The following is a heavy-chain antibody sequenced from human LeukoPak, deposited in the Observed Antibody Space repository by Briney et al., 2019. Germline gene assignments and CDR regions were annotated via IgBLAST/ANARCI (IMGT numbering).Heavy chain of an antibody. CDR2: IRYDGRNK. D-gene: IGHD2-8*02. CDR3: ATYRQVLLPFES. Sequence: GGSLRLSCAASGFTFSSYSMNWVRQAPGKGLDWVAFIRYDGRNKYYADSVKGRFTISRDNSKNTLYLQMNSLRAEDTAIYYCATYRQVLLPFESWGQGTLVTVSS. CDR1: GFTFSSYS. J-gene: IGHJ4*02. V-gene: IGHV3-30*02.